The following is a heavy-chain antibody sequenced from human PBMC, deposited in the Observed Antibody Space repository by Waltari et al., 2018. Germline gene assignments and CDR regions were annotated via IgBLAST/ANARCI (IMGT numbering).Heavy chain of an antibody. Sequence: QLQLQESGPGLVKPSETLSLTCTVSGGSISSSSYYWGWIRQPPGKGLEWIGRIYYSGSTYYNPSLQSRVTISVDTSKNHFSLKLTSVTAADTAVYYCARVYSSSWYKDFWGQGTLVTVSS. CDR1: GGSISSSSYY. CDR3: ARVYSSSWYKDF. D-gene: IGHD6-13*01. J-gene: IGHJ4*02. V-gene: IGHV4-39*01. CDR2: IYYSGST.